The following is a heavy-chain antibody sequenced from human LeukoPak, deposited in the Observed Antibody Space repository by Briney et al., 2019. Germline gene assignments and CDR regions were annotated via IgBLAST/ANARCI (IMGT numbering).Heavy chain of an antibody. CDR3: AVVPAARLYYYYGMDV. J-gene: IGHJ6*02. D-gene: IGHD2-2*01. CDR2: INRSGST. V-gene: IGHV4-34*01. Sequence: SETLSLTCAVYGGSFSGYYWSWIRQPPGKGLEWIGEINRSGSTNYNPSLKSRVTISVDTSKNQFSLKLSSVTAADTAVYYCAVVPAARLYYYYGMDVWGQGTTVTVSS. CDR1: GGSFSGYY.